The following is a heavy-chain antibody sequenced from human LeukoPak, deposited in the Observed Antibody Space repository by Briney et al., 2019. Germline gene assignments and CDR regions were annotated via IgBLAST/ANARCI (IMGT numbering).Heavy chain of an antibody. V-gene: IGHV4-59*01. D-gene: IGHD6-19*01. CDR1: DGSISRYY. J-gene: IGHJ4*02. CDR2: IHYSGSI. Sequence: SETLSLTCTVSDGSISRYYWSWIRQPPGKGLEWIGYIHYSGSINSNPSLKSRVTISVDTSTNQFSLKLRSVTAADTAVYYCARDLDNSGWYVFDNWGQGNLVTVSS. CDR3: ARDLDNSGWYVFDN.